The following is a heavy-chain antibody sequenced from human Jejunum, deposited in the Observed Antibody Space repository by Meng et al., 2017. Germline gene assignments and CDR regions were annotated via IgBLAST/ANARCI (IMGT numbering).Heavy chain of an antibody. J-gene: IGHJ4*02. CDR2: INTYSGSP. V-gene: IGHV7-4-1*02. CDR3: ARRSLGEMSGDPDY. Sequence: QVQLVQAGSELKNPGASVTVSCKASGYSFMTYALNWGRQAPGQGLEWMGWINTYSGSPTYAQGFTGRFVFSLDTSVSTAYLQINNLQSDDTAVYYCARRSLGEMSGDPDYWGQGTLVTVSS. D-gene: IGHD3-16*01. CDR1: GYSFMTYA.